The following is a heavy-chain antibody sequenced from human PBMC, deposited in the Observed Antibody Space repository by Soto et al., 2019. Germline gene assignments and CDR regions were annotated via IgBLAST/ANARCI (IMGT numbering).Heavy chain of an antibody. J-gene: IGHJ5*02. CDR3: ARQGRYYDSKKGGWFDP. D-gene: IGHD3-22*01. CDR2: VYHNGRT. Sequence: SETLSLTCAVYGGSFSGYSWTWIRQPPGKGLEWIGYVYHNGRTSYNPSLKSRVSISVDRSKNQFSLKLSSVTAADTAVYYCARQGRYYDSKKGGWFDPWGQGTLVTVSS. CDR1: GGSFSGYS. V-gene: IGHV4-34*01.